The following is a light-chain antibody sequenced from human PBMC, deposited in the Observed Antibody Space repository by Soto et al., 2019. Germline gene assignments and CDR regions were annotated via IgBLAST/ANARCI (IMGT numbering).Light chain of an antibody. V-gene: IGLV1-40*01. CDR3: QSYDNSHDWDVI. CDR1: SSNIGAGYA. J-gene: IGLJ2*01. Sequence: QSVLTQPPSVSGAPGQRVTISCTGSSSNIGAGYAVHWYQRRPGTAPKLLISDSDNRPPGVPDRFSGSKSGTSASLAITGLQAEDEADYYYQSYDNSHDWDVIFGGGTKVTVL. CDR2: DSD.